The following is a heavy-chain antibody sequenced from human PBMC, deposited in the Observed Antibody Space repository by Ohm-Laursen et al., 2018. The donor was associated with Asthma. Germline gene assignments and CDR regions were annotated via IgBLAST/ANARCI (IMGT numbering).Heavy chain of an antibody. V-gene: IGHV1-69*13. D-gene: IGHD2-15*01. CDR1: GDPFTTSH. CDR3: ARKAGSGIVSTCYSLDF. CDR2: VSCVFGNS. J-gene: IGHJ4*02. Sequence: SSVKVSRKALGDPFTTSHRAGGRQAPGQGLGWVRGVSCVFGNSTYAQKFHDRFTITADEYTSTVNMTLSSLTSEDTAVYYCARKAGSGIVSTCYSLDFWGQGTLVTVSS.